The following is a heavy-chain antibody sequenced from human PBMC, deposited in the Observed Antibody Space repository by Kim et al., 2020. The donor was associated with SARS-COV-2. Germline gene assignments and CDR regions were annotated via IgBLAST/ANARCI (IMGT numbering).Heavy chain of an antibody. Sequence: SETLSLTCAVYGGSFSGYYWSWIRQPPGKGLEWIGEINHSGSTNYNPSLKSRVTISVDTSKNQFSLKLSSVTAADTAVYYCAIRGAMVRGVIRRWFDPWGQGTLVTVSS. CDR1: GGSFSGYY. J-gene: IGHJ5*02. D-gene: IGHD3-10*01. CDR2: INHSGST. CDR3: AIRGAMVRGVIRRWFDP. V-gene: IGHV4-34*01.